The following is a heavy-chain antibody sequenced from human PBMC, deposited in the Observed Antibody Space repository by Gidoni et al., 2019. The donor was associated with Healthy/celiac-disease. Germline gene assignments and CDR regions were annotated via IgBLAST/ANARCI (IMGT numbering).Heavy chain of an antibody. V-gene: IGHV1-69*01. CDR2: IIPIFGTA. Sequence: QVQLVQSGAEVKKPGSSVKVSCKASGGTFSSYAISWVRQAPGQGLEWMGGIIPIFGTANYAQKFQGRVTITADESTSTAYMELSSLRSEDTAVYYCARDKGEGWLQLLARADYYYYGMDVWGQGTTVTVSS. CDR3: ARDKGEGWLQLLARADYYYYGMDV. D-gene: IGHD5-12*01. CDR1: GGTFSSYA. J-gene: IGHJ6*02.